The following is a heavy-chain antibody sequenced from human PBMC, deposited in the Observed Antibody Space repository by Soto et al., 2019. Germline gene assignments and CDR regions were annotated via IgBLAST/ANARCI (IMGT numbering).Heavy chain of an antibody. CDR2: ISANTLGT. CDR1: EITFSAYA. Sequence: PGGSLRLSCAASEITFSAYAMGWVRQTPGKGLEWVSGISANTLGTYYADSVKGRFTVSRDNSNNILYLQMNFLRAEDTALYYCAKRRRGTYLVDHWGQGNLVTVSS. V-gene: IGHV3-23*01. J-gene: IGHJ4*02. D-gene: IGHD1-26*01. CDR3: AKRRRGTYLVDH.